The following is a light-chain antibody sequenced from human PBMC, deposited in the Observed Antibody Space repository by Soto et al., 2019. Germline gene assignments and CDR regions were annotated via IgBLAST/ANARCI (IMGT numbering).Light chain of an antibody. J-gene: IGKJ4*01. CDR3: QQYGGSPRVT. CDR1: QSVSSNY. CDR2: SAS. V-gene: IGKV3-20*01. Sequence: EIVLTQSPGTLSLSPGERVTLSCRASQSVSSNYLAWYQQQPGQAPRLLIYSASSRATGIPDRFSGRGSGTDFTLTINRLEPEDFAVYYCQQYGGSPRVTFGGGPKVEIK.